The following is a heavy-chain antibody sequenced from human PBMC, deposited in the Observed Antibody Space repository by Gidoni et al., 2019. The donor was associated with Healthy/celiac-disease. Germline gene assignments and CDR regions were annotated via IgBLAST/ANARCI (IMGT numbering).Heavy chain of an antibody. J-gene: IGHJ4*02. Sequence: EVQLVESGGGLIQPGGSLRLSCAASGFTVSSNYMSWVRQAPGKGLEWVSVIYSGGSTYYADSVKGRFTISRDNSKNTLYLQMNSLRAEDTAVYYCARDLGGYSGYGGFDCWGQGTLVTVSS. CDR2: IYSGGST. CDR3: ARDLGGYSGYGGFDC. CDR1: GFTVSSNY. D-gene: IGHD5-12*01. V-gene: IGHV3-53*01.